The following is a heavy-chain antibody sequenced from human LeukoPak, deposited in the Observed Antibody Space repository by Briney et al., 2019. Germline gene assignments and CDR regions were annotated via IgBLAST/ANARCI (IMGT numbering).Heavy chain of an antibody. CDR1: GGSISSGDYY. J-gene: IGHJ1*01. CDR2: IYYSGST. D-gene: IGHD3-22*01. Sequence: SQTLSLTYTVSGGSISSGDYYWRWIRQLPGKGLEWIGYIYYSGSTYYNPSLKSRVTISVDTSKNQFSLKLSSVTAADTAVYYCARSRYYDSSGYQVWGHWGQGTLVTVSS. CDR3: ARSRYYDSSGYQVWGH. V-gene: IGHV4-30-4*01.